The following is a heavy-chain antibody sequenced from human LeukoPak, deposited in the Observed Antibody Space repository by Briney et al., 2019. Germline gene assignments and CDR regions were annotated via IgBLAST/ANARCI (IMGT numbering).Heavy chain of an antibody. CDR1: GGSISSSSYY. D-gene: IGHD4-11*01. V-gene: IGHV4-39*07. CDR2: VYHSGIT. CDR3: ARDSSNYNYYYYYIDV. J-gene: IGHJ6*03. Sequence: SETLSLTCTVSGGSISSSSYYWGWIRQPPGKGLEWNGRVYHSGITYYNPSLKIRLTISVDTSKNQYSLKLSSVTAADTAVYYCARDSSNYNYYYYYIDVWGKGTTVTVSS.